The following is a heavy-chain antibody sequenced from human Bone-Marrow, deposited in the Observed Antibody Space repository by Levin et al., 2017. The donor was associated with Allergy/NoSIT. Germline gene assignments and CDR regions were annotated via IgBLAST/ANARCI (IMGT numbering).Heavy chain of an antibody. V-gene: IGHV5-51*01. J-gene: IGHJ4*02. CDR3: ARALWSYTTSPPDY. Sequence: GGSLRLSCKGSGYSFTSYWIGWVRQMPGKGLEWMGIIYPGDSDTRYSPSFQGQVTISADKSISTAYLQWSSLKASDTAMYYCARALWSYTTSPPDYWGQGTLVTVSS. CDR2: IYPGDSDT. CDR1: GYSFTSYW. D-gene: IGHD3-16*01.